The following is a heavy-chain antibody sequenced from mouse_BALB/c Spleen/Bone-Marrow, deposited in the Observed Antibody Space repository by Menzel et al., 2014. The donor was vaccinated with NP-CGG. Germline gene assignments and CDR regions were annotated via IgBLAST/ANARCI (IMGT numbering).Heavy chain of an antibody. CDR1: GHTFTDYE. D-gene: IGHD2-1*01. CDR2: IDPETGGT. J-gene: IGHJ2*01. V-gene: IGHV1-15*01. Sequence: QVQLQQSGAELVRPGASVTLSCKASGHTFTDYEMHWVKQTPVHGLEWIGAIDPETGGTAYNQKFKGKATLTADKSSSTADMELRSLTSEDSAVYYCTREGYGNSYYFDYWGQGTTLTVSS. CDR3: TREGYGNSYYFDY.